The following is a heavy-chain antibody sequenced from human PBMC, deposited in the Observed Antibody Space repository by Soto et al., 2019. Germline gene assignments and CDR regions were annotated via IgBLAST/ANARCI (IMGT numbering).Heavy chain of an antibody. CDR1: GYTFTGYY. Sequence: QEQLVQSGAEVKQPGASVKVSCKASGYTFTGYYIHWVRQAPGQGLERMGWINPKSGDTKYAQKFQGRVTVTRDTSISTAYMELSRLRAEDTAVYYCARSSGGYSYNGMDVWGQGTTVTVSS. D-gene: IGHD1-26*01. J-gene: IGHJ6*02. CDR3: ARSSGGYSYNGMDV. V-gene: IGHV1-2*02. CDR2: INPKSGDT.